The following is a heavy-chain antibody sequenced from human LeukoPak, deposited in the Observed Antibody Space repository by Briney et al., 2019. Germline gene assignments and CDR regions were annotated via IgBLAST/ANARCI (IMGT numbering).Heavy chain of an antibody. CDR1: GFTFSSYA. Sequence: GGSLRLSCAASGFTFSSYAMSWVGQAPGEGLEWVSAISGSGGSTYYADSVKGRFTISGDNSKNTLYLQMNSLRAEDTAVYYCAKGDRYSSSWYYYYYYGMDVWGQGTTVTVSS. CDR2: ISGSGGST. CDR3: AKGDRYSSSWYYYYYYGMDV. D-gene: IGHD6-13*01. J-gene: IGHJ6*02. V-gene: IGHV3-23*01.